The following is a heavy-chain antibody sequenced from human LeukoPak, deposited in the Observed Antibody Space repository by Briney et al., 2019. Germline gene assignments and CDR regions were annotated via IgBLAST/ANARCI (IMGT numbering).Heavy chain of an antibody. Sequence: SGTLSLTCAVSGASMSSFTWRSWVRQPPGKGLEWIGEIYHSGSTNYNSSLKSRVTISVDKSKNQFSLKLSSVTAADTAVYYCARAGGVVGAAPGSGDFDCWGQGTLVTVSS. CDR2: IYHSGST. CDR3: ARAGGVVGAAPGSGDFDC. D-gene: IGHD1-26*01. V-gene: IGHV4-4*02. CDR1: GASMSSFTW. J-gene: IGHJ4*02.